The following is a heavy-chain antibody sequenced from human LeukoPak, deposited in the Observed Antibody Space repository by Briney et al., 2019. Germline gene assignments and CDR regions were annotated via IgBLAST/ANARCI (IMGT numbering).Heavy chain of an antibody. J-gene: IGHJ5*02. V-gene: IGHV4-4*07. CDR2: IYTSGST. CDR3: ARDGLEDGDYSPPGLLGSFDP. Sequence: SETLSLTCTVSGGSISSDYWSWIRQPAGKGLEWIGRIYTSGSTNYNPSLKSRVTMSVDTSKNQFSLKLSSVTAADTAVYYCARDGLEDGDYSPPGLLGSFDPWGQGTLVTVSS. CDR1: GGSISSDY. D-gene: IGHD4-17*01.